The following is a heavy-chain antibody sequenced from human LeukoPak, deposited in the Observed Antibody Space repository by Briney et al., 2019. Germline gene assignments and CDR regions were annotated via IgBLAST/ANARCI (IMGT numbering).Heavy chain of an antibody. D-gene: IGHD3-3*01. CDR3: ARTSGPFGLIITRPYYFDY. V-gene: IGHV1-69*01. J-gene: IGHJ4*02. Sequence: ASVKVSCKASGGTFSSYAISWVRQAPGQGLEWMGGIIPIFGTANYAQKFQGRVTITADESTSTAYMELSSLRSEDTAVYYCARTSGPFGLIITRPYYFDYWGQGTLVTVSS. CDR2: IIPIFGTA. CDR1: GGTFSSYA.